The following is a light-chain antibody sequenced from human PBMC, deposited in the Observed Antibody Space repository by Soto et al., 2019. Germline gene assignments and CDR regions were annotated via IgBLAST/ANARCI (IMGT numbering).Light chain of an antibody. CDR2: AAS. CDR3: QQSYSTLVT. J-gene: IGKJ1*01. CDR1: HSMNNY. V-gene: IGKV1-39*01. Sequence: QMTQSPSSLSSSVGDRVIITCRADHSMNNYLNWYQQKPGQVPKLLIYAASTLQSGVPSRFSGSGSGRVFTLTINSLQPEYFATYYWQQSYSTLVTFGRGTRVEI.